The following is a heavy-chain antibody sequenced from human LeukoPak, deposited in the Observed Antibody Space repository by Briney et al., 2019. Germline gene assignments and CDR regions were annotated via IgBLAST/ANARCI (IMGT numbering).Heavy chain of an antibody. V-gene: IGHV1-2*06. D-gene: IGHD3-10*01. J-gene: IGHJ5*02. Sequence: ASVTVSFTASGYTFTGYFMHWVRQAPGQGLEWMGRINPNSGGTNYAQKFQGRVTMTRDTSISTAYMELSRLKSDDTAVYYCARDYYGSTNWFDPWGQGTLVTVSS. CDR1: GYTFTGYF. CDR3: ARDYYGSTNWFDP. CDR2: INPNSGGT.